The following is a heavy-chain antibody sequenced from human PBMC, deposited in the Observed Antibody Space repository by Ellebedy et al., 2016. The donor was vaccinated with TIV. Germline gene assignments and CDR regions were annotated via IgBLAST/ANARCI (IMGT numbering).Heavy chain of an antibody. Sequence: GESLKISCAASGFTFSIYAMSWVRQAPGKGLEWVSTISGSGGRTHYADSVQGRFTISRDNSKNTLYLQMNSLRAGDTAVYYCVRDRYCSADSCYWVDHWGQGTLVTVSS. V-gene: IGHV3-23*01. CDR3: VRDRYCSADSCYWVDH. D-gene: IGHD2-15*01. CDR2: ISGSGGRT. CDR1: GFTFSIYA. J-gene: IGHJ5*02.